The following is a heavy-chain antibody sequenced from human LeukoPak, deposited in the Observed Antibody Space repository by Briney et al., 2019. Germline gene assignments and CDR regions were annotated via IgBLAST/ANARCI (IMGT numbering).Heavy chain of an antibody. CDR3: ARDDYYDSSGYWAY. D-gene: IGHD3-22*01. Sequence: GASVKVSCKASGYTFTDFGISWVRQAPGQGLEWMGWISAYNGNTNYAQKLQGRVTMTTDTSTSTAYMELRSLRSDDTAVYYCARDDYYDSSGYWAYWGQGTLVTVSS. CDR1: GYTFTDFG. V-gene: IGHV1-18*01. J-gene: IGHJ4*02. CDR2: ISAYNGNT.